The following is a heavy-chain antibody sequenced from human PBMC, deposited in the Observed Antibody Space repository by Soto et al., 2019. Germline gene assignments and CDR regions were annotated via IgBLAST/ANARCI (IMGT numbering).Heavy chain of an antibody. J-gene: IGHJ4*02. CDR1: RFTFSSYA. V-gene: IGHV3-23*01. D-gene: IGHD6-19*01. Sequence: LSLSCAASRFTFSSYAMSWVRQAPGKGLEWVSAISGTSGRTYYADSVKGRFTISRDNSKNTLYLQMNSLRAEDTAIYYCAKHFVAGTWMAFDYWGQGTLVTVSS. CDR2: ISGTSGRT. CDR3: AKHFVAGTWMAFDY.